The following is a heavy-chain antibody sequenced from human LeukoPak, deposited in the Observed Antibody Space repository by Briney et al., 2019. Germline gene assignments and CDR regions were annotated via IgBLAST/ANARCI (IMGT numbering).Heavy chain of an antibody. D-gene: IGHD3-10*01. J-gene: IGHJ4*02. CDR1: GSIFSSYV. Sequence: GRSLRLSCGASGSIFSSYVLHWVRQAPGKGLEWVALVSLDGSNKYYADSVKGRFTISRDNSKNTLYLQMNSLRAEDTAVYYCARSPFGSVAYYFDYWGQGILVTASS. CDR2: VSLDGSNK. V-gene: IGHV3-30*04. CDR3: ARSPFGSVAYYFDY.